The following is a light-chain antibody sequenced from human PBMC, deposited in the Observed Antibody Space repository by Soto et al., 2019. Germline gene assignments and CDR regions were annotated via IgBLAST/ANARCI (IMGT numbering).Light chain of an antibody. CDR3: AAWDDSLTGPV. V-gene: IGLV1-44*01. Sequence: QSVLSQPPSASGTPGQTVIISCSGSRSDIGSNFVNWYQHLPGTAPKLLIYNSNQRPSGVPDRFSGSKSGTSASLAISGLRAEDEADYYCAAWDDSLTGPVFGTGTKLTVL. CDR1: RSDIGSNF. CDR2: NSN. J-gene: IGLJ1*01.